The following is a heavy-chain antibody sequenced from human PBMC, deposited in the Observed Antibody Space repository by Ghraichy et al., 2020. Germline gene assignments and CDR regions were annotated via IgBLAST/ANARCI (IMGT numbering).Heavy chain of an antibody. D-gene: IGHD2-8*02. CDR1: GVTVSDNY. J-gene: IGHJ4*02. Sequence: GGSLRLSCVASGVTVSDNYMLWFRQAPWKGLEWVSLIYSGGGTDYADSVRGRFTISRDKSKNTLYLQMHSLRAEDTAVYYCARDGPGGGIRGQGTLVTVSS. CDR2: IYSGGGT. CDR3: ARDGPGGGI. V-gene: IGHV3-53*01.